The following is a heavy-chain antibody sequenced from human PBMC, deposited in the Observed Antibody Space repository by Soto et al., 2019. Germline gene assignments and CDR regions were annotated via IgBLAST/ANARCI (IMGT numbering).Heavy chain of an antibody. CDR2: IKQDGTEK. D-gene: IGHD5-12*01. J-gene: IGHJ4*02. V-gene: IGHV3-7*01. Sequence: EVQLVESGGGLVQPGGSLRLSCAASGFTFSNYWMSWVRQAPGKGLEWVANIKQDGTEKNYVDSVRGRFTISRDNAKNSLDLQMNSLTAEDTAVYYCARVDIWGQGTLVTVAS. CDR3: ARVDI. CDR1: GFTFSNYW.